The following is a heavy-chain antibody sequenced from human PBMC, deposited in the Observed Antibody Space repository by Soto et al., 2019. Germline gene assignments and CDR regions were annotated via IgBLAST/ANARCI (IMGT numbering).Heavy chain of an antibody. V-gene: IGHV3-9*01. CDR2: ISWNSGSI. CDR1: GCTFDEYT. Sequence: SLGLSCAAYGCTFDEYTMHWVRQPPGKGLEWVSGISWNSGSIGYADSVKGRFTISRDDAKNSLYLQMNSLRAEDTAVYYCARERAALSPHHGFDPWGQGTLVTVSS. CDR3: ARERAALSPHHGFDP. D-gene: IGHD3-3*02. J-gene: IGHJ5*02.